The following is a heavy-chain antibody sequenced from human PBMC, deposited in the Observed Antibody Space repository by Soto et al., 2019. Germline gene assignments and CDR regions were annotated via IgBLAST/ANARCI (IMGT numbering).Heavy chain of an antibody. V-gene: IGHV3-7*01. CDR1: GFTFRSFW. CDR2: INEDGSEI. J-gene: IGHJ5*02. D-gene: IGHD3-16*01. Sequence: EVQLVESGGGLVQPGGSLRVSCAVSGFTFRSFWMSWVRQAPGKGLEWVATINEDGSEIYYVDSVKGRFTISRDNAQNSLYLQMRSLSAEDTAVCFCARDIGFDYVAWGQGTRVTVSS. CDR3: ARDIGFDYVA.